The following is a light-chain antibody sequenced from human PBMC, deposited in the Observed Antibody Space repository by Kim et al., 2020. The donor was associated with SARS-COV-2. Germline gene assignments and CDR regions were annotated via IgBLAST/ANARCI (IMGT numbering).Light chain of an antibody. CDR3: QHYIRFPYT. J-gene: IGKJ2*01. CDR1: QIINTY. CDR2: QAS. V-gene: IGKV1-5*03. Sequence: DIQMTQSPSTLSASVGDRVTITCRASQIINTYLAWYQQKPGKAPDLLIYQASSLQIGVPSRFSGSGSGTEFTLTTNSLQPDDFATYYCQHYIRFPYTFGQGTKLEI.